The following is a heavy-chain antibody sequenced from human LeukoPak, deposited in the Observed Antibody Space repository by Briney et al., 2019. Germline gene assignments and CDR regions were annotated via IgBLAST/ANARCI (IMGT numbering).Heavy chain of an antibody. D-gene: IGHD2-2*01. CDR1: GDSVSSNSAA. J-gene: IGHJ4*02. CDR2: TYYRSKWYN. CDR3: AREAGDCSSTSCSWGFDY. Sequence: SQTLSLTCAISGDSVSSNSAAWNWIRQSPSRGLEWLGRTYYRSKWYNDYAVSVKSRISIDPDTSKNQFSLQVNSVTPEDTAVYYCAREAGDCSSTSCSWGFDYWGQGTLVTVSS. V-gene: IGHV6-1*01.